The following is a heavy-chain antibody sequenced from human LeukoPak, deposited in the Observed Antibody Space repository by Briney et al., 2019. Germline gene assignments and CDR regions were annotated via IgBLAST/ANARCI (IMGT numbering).Heavy chain of an antibody. CDR2: INWNGGST. D-gene: IGHD3-9*01. CDR1: GFIFDDYG. V-gene: IGHV3-20*04. CDR3: AKDDRPLSDWLLPCDY. J-gene: IGHJ4*02. Sequence: GGSLRLSCAAFGFIFDDYGMSWVRQAPGKGPEWVSCINWNGGSTGYADSVKGRFTISRDNSKNTLYLQMNSLRAEDTAVYYCAKDDRPLSDWLLPCDYWGQGTLVTVSS.